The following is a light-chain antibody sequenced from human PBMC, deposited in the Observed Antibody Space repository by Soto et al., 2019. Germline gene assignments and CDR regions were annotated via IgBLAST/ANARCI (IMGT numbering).Light chain of an antibody. V-gene: IGLV4-69*01. Sequence: QLVLTQSPSASASLGASVKLTCTRSSGHSSYAIAWHQQQPEKGPRYLMKLNSDGSHSKGDGIPDRFSGSSSGAERYLTISSLQSEDEADYYCQTWGTGIHYVFGTGTKVTVL. CDR3: QTWGTGIHYV. CDR1: SGHSSYA. J-gene: IGLJ1*01. CDR2: LNSDGSH.